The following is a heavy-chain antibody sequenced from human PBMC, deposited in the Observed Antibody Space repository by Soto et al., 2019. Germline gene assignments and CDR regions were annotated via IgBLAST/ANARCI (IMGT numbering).Heavy chain of an antibody. CDR2: IYYSGST. Sequence: PSETLSLTCTVSGGSISSYYWSWIRQPPGKGLEWIGYIYYSGSTNYNPSLKSRVTISVDTSKNQFSLKLSSVTAADTAVYYCARGSWELLGGGNWFDPWGQGTLVTVSS. D-gene: IGHD1-26*01. V-gene: IGHV4-59*01. CDR3: ARGSWELLGGGNWFDP. CDR1: GGSISSYY. J-gene: IGHJ5*02.